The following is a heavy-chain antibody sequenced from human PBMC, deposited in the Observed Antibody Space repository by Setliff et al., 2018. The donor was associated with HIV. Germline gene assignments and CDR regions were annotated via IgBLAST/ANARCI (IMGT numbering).Heavy chain of an antibody. J-gene: IGHJ4*02. Sequence: SETLSLTCSVSGASLQSYYWSWIRQPAGQGLQWIGRIYYVGWSKYNPSLEDRVTMSVDTSNNQFSLSLRSVTAADTAVYYCARSFGNGNSRLGNWGQGTLVTVSS. CDR2: IYYVGWS. D-gene: IGHD2-8*01. V-gene: IGHV4-4*07. CDR3: ARSFGNGNSRLGN. CDR1: GASLQSYY.